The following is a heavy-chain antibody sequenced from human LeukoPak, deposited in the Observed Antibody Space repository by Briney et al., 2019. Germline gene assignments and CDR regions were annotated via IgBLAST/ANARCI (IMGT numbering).Heavy chain of an antibody. CDR2: IIPIFGTA. V-gene: IGHV1-69*13. D-gene: IGHD6-19*01. CDR1: GGTFSIYA. J-gene: IGHJ4*02. Sequence: SVKVSCKASGGTFSIYAISWVRQAPGQGLEWMGGIIPIFGTANYAQKFQGRVTITADESTSTAYMELSSLRSEDTAVYYCARVSSGWSTFDYWGQGTLVTVSS. CDR3: ARVSSGWSTFDY.